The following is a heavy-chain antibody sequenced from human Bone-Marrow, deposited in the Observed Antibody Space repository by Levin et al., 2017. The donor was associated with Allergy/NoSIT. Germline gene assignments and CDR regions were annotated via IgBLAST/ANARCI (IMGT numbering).Heavy chain of an antibody. Sequence: PSETLSLTCAVYGGSFSGHYWTWIRQPPGKGLEWIGEISHDGSPTYNASLKSRVTISVDRSKHQFSLRLTSVTAAATAFYYCARGVGIPLGELSLEDYYFDYWGQGTLVTVSS. CDR1: GGSFSGHY. J-gene: IGHJ4*01. CDR2: ISHDGSP. CDR3: ARGVGIPLGELSLEDYYFDY. V-gene: IGHV4-34*01. D-gene: IGHD3-16*01.